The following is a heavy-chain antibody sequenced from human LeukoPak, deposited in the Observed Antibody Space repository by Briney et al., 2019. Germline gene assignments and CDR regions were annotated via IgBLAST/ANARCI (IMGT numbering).Heavy chain of an antibody. J-gene: IGHJ4*02. Sequence: PGGSLRLSCAASGFTFSSYAMNWVRQAPGKGLEWVSAISGSGGSTYYADSVKGRFTISRDNSKNTLYLQMNSLRAEDTAVYYCAKMLYYDSSGTLDYWGQGTLVTVSS. V-gene: IGHV3-23*01. CDR2: ISGSGGST. CDR1: GFTFSSYA. D-gene: IGHD3-22*01. CDR3: AKMLYYDSSGTLDY.